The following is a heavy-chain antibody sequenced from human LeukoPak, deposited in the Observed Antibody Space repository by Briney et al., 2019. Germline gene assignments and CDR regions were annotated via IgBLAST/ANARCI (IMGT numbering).Heavy chain of an antibody. CDR2: TRDDGSKN. V-gene: IGHV3-30*02. D-gene: IGHD2-15*01. CDR3: ANGDCRGGRCSSGAY. J-gene: IGHJ4*02. Sequence: GGSLTLSCVASGCIFNTYGMHWVRQAPGKGLEWVAYTRDDGSKNWYGDSVKGRFTIFRDNSKNTLYLQMNSLRGEDTAVYYCANGDCRGGRCSSGAYWGQGTLVAVSS. CDR1: GCIFNTYG.